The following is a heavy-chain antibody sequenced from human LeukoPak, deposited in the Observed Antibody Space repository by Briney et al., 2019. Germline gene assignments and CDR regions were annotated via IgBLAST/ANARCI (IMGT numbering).Heavy chain of an antibody. CDR1: GYTFTSYD. CDR3: ASSSSGWQFDY. D-gene: IGHD6-19*01. J-gene: IGHJ4*02. CDR2: MNPNSGNT. Sequence: ASVKVSCKASGYTFTSYDINWVRQATGQGLEWMGWMNPNSGNTGYAQKFQGRVTMTRNTSISTAYLQWSSLKASDTAMYYCASSSSGWQFDYWGQGTLVTVSS. V-gene: IGHV1-8*01.